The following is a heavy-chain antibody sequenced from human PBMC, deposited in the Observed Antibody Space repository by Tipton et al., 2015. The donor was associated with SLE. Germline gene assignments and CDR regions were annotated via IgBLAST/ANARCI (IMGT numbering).Heavy chain of an antibody. J-gene: IGHJ4*02. CDR3: TIGQGWLPDY. D-gene: IGHD5-24*01. V-gene: IGHV4-59*01. CDR2: VYYSGST. Sequence: TLSLTCTVSDVSISNYYWTWIRQPPGKGLEWIGYVYYSGSTNYSPSLKSRVTISVDTPKNQLSLKLSSVTAADTAIYYCTIGQGWLPDYWGQGTLVTVSS. CDR1: DVSISNYY.